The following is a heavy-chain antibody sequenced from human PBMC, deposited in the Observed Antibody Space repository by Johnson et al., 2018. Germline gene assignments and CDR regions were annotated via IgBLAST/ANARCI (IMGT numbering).Heavy chain of an antibody. V-gene: IGHV4-59*01. Sequence: QVQLQESGPGLVKPSETLSLTCTVSGGSIRNYYWSWIRQPPGKGLEWIGYIYNSGSTNYNPSLKSRVTISVDTSKNQFSLKLSSVTAADTAVYYWARGGYYTVGLDVWGQGTTVTVSS. D-gene: IGHD3-3*01. CDR3: ARGGYYTVGLDV. CDR1: GGSIRNYY. J-gene: IGHJ6*02. CDR2: IYNSGST.